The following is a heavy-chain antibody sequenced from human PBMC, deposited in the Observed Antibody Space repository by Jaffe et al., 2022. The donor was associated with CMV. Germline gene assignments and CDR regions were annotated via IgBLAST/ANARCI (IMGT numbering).Heavy chain of an antibody. CDR3: ARDRGLRYFGPDAFDI. CDR2: ISISGGTI. Sequence: EVQLVESGGGLVQPGGSLRLSCAASGFTFSSYEMNWVRQAPGKGLEWVSYISISGGTIYYADSVKGRFTISRDNAKNSLYLQMNSLRAEDTAVYYCARDRGLRYFGPDAFDIWGQGTMVTISS. V-gene: IGHV3-48*03. CDR1: GFTFSSYE. J-gene: IGHJ3*02. D-gene: IGHD3-9*01.